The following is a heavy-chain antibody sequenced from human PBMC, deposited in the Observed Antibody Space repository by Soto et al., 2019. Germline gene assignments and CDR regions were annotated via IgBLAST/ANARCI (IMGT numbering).Heavy chain of an antibody. CDR1: VYTFTSYG. J-gene: IGHJ4*02. D-gene: IGHD3-10*01. CDR2: ISTYNGNT. Sequence: ASVKVSCKAYVYTFTSYGISWVRLAPGQGLEGKGWISTYNGNTNYAQKLQGNVTMNTDTSTSTTNMELRSLRSDDTAVYYCARDGSGGLLWFGEFHFDYWGQGTLVTVSS. CDR3: ARDGSGGLLWFGEFHFDY. V-gene: IGHV1-18*01.